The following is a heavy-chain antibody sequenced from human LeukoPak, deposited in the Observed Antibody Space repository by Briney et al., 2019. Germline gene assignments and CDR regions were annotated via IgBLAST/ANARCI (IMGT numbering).Heavy chain of an antibody. Sequence: GGSLRLSCAASGFTVIANDMTWGRQAPGKRLEWVSVLYSDGNTKYADSVQGRFTISRDNSKNTLYLEMNSLSPDDTAVYYCARGVETLAANTLAYWGQGTLVTVSS. D-gene: IGHD3-16*01. J-gene: IGHJ4*02. CDR1: GFTVIAND. V-gene: IGHV3-53*01. CDR2: LYSDGNT. CDR3: ARGVETLAANTLAY.